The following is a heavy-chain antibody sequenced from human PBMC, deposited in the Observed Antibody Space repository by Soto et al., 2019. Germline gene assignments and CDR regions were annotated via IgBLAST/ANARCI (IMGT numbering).Heavy chain of an antibody. D-gene: IGHD2-15*01. J-gene: IGHJ4*02. V-gene: IGHV4-34*01. CDR2: INHSGST. Sequence: SETLSLTCAVYGGSFSGYYWSWIRQPPGKGLEWIGEINHSGSTNYNPSLKSRVTISVDTSKNQFSLKLSSVTAADTAVYYCARGSGGVVTPFDYWGQGTLVTVSS. CDR3: ARGSGGVVTPFDY. CDR1: GGSFSGYY.